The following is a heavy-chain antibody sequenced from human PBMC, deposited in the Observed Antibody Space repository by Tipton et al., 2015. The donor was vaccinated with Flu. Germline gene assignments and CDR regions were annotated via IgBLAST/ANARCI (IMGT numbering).Heavy chain of an antibody. CDR1: GFTFSYYW. CDR2: IKEDGSEK. V-gene: IGHV3-7*01. D-gene: IGHD1-26*01. CDR3: ASSHGKGYYYYYGLDV. J-gene: IGHJ6*02. Sequence: GSLRLSCAASGFTFSYYWMSWVRQAPGKGLEWVASIKEDGSEKSYVDSVKGRFTISRDNAQSSLYLRMNSLRAEDTAVYFCASSHGKGYYYYYGLDVWGQGTTVTVSS.